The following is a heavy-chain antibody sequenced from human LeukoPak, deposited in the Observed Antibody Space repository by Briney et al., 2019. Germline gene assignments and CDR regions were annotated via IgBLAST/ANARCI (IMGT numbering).Heavy chain of an antibody. D-gene: IGHD2-15*01. CDR3: AGQYIVVVTAAPWAFDI. V-gene: IGHV5-51*01. Sequence: GESLKISCRGFGYSFSSYWVAWGRHMPGRGLEWMGIIDPGGSDTRYSPSFQGQLTISADKPISTAYLQCTSLKASHTAMYYCAGQYIVVVTAAPWAFDIWAQGTMVPVSS. CDR1: GYSFSSYW. CDR2: IDPGGSDT. J-gene: IGHJ3*02.